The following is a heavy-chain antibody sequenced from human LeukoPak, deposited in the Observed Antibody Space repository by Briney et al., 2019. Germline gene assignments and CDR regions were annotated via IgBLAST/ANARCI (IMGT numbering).Heavy chain of an antibody. CDR1: GFTFSSYW. J-gene: IGHJ3*02. CDR3: ARDGSLDAFDI. Sequence: GGSLRLSCAASGFTFSSYWMHWVRQAPGKGLVWVSRINTDGSSTSYADSVKGRFTISRDNAKNTLYLQMNSLRAEDTAVYYCARDGSLDAFDIWGQGTMVTVSS. CDR2: INTDGSST. V-gene: IGHV3-74*01. D-gene: IGHD1-26*01.